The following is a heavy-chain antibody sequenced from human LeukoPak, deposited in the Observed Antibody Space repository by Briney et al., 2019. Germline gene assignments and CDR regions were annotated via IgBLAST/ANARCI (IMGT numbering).Heavy chain of an antibody. CDR1: GGTFSSYA. CDR2: IIPILGIA. D-gene: IGHD3-10*01. J-gene: IGHJ6*02. V-gene: IGHV1-69*04. Sequence: ASVKVSCKASGGTFSSYAISWVRQAPGQGLEWMGRIIPILGIANYAQKFQGRVTITADKSTSTAYMELSSLRSEDTAVYYCARESVRGVIYYYYYYGMDVWGQGTTVTVSS. CDR3: ARESVRGVIYYYYYYGMDV.